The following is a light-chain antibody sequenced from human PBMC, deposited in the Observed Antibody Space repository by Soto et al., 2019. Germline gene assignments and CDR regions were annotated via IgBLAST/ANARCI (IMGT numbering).Light chain of an antibody. CDR2: GAS. CDR1: QSVGSD. V-gene: IGKV3-15*01. Sequence: ETVMTQSPATLSVSPGYRATLSCRASQSVGSDLAWYQQKRGQAPRLLTYGASTRATGIPARFSGSASGTEFTLTISGLQSEDFAVYYCQQYKNWPPITFGQGTRLEIK. CDR3: QQYKNWPPIT. J-gene: IGKJ5*01.